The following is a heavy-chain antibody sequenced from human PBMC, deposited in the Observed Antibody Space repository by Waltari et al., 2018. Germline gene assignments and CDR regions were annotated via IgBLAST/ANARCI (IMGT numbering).Heavy chain of an antibody. CDR3: ASPSSIVGATNAFDI. CDR1: GGTFSSYA. J-gene: IGHJ3*02. V-gene: IGHV1-69*05. CDR2: IIPIFGTA. Sequence: QVQLVQSGAEVKKPGSSVKVSCKASGGTFSSYAISWVRQDPGQGLEWMGGIIPIFGTANYAQKFQGRVTITTDESTSTAYMELSSLRSEDTAVYYCASPSSIVGATNAFDIWGQGTMVTVSS. D-gene: IGHD1-26*01.